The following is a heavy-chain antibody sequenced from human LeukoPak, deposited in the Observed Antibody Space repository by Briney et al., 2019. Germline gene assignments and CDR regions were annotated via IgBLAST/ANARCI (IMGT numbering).Heavy chain of an antibody. D-gene: IGHD3-22*01. V-gene: IGHV3-15*01. J-gene: IGHJ4*02. Sequence: GGSLRLSCAASGFTFSNAWMSWVRQAPGKGLEWVGRIKSKTDGGTTDYAAPLKGRFTISRDDPKNTLYLQMNSLKTEDTAVYYCTTDPYYYDSSGYYYFDYWGQGTLVTVSS. CDR3: TTDPYYYDSSGYYYFDY. CDR2: IKSKTDGGTT. CDR1: GFTFSNAW.